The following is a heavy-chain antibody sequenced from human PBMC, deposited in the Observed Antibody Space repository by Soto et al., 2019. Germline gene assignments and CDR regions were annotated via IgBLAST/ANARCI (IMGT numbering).Heavy chain of an antibody. CDR3: ARERPTYYDSSGSGFDY. J-gene: IGHJ4*02. CDR1: GGSFSGYY. D-gene: IGHD3-22*01. CDR2: INYSGST. Sequence: SETLSLTCAVYGGSFSGYYWSWIRQPPGKGLEWIGEINYSGSTNYNPSLKSRVTTSVDTSKNQFSLKLSSVTAADTAVYYCARERPTYYDSSGSGFDYWGQGTLVTVSS. V-gene: IGHV4-34*01.